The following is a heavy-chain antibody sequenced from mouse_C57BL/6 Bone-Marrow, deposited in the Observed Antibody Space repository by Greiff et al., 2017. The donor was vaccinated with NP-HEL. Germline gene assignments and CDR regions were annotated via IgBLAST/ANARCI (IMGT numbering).Heavy chain of an antibody. CDR1: GFNIKDYY. CDR2: IDPEDGET. V-gene: IGHV14-2*01. J-gene: IGHJ3*01. Sequence: VQLQQSGAELVKPGASVKLSCTASGFNIKDYYMHWVKQRTEQGLEWIGRIDPEDGETKYAPNFQGKATITADTSSNTAYLQLSSLTSEDTAVYYCARWGSWFAYWGQGTLVTVSA. CDR3: ARWGSWFAY.